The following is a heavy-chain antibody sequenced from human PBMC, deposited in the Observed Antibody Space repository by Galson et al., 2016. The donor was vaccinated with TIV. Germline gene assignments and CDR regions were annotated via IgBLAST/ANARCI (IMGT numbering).Heavy chain of an antibody. D-gene: IGHD4-17*01. J-gene: IGHJ6*02. CDR1: GFNFRLYA. V-gene: IGHV3-30*18. CDR2: ISHDRRDK. Sequence: SLRLSCAASGFNFRLYAMHWVRQAPGKGLEWVAVISHDRRDKNYADSAKGRFTISRDNSKNTLYLETTSLRAEDTAVYYCAKDQGWIDYADQGYFYYGLEDWGQGTAVTVSS. CDR3: AKDQGWIDYADQGYFYYGLED.